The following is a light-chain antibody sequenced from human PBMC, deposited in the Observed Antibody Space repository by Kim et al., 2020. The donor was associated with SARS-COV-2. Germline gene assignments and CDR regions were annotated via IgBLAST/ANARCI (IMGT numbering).Light chain of an antibody. CDR1: QGIGEY. J-gene: IGKJ4*01. V-gene: IGKV1-16*02. CDR2: AAS. Sequence: DIQMTQSPSSLSASVGDRVTITCRASQGIGEYLAWFQQKPGKAPKSLIYAASLLQSGVPSKFSGSGSGTDFTLTISSLQPEDSATYYCQQYSAYPFTFGGGTKVDIK. CDR3: QQYSAYPFT.